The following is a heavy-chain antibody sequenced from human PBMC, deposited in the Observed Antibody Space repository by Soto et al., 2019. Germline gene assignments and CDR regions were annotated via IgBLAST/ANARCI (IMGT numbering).Heavy chain of an antibody. Sequence: QITLKESGPTVVKPTETLTLTCTFSGFSLTTSGVGVGWVRQSPGKAPEWLALIYWDDDKRYSTSLNSRLIITKDTSKKQVVLTMANVDPADTATYYCAHRVLRTVFGLVTTTAIYFDFWGPGTSVVVSS. D-gene: IGHD3-3*01. CDR2: IYWDDDK. J-gene: IGHJ4*02. CDR3: AHRVLRTVFGLVTTTAIYFDF. V-gene: IGHV2-5*02. CDR1: GFSLTTSGVG.